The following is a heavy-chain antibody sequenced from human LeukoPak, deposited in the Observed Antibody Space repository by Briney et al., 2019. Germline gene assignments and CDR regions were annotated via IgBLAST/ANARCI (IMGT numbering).Heavy chain of an antibody. Sequence: SETLSLTCTVSGSSISGYYWNWIRQPAGKGLEWIGRLHPSGATNYNPSLKSRITMSLDTSKNQFSLKLSSVTTADTAVYYCARGVAPDYWGQGTLVTVSS. V-gene: IGHV4-4*07. CDR1: GSSISGYY. CDR3: ARGVAPDY. J-gene: IGHJ4*02. CDR2: LHPSGAT. D-gene: IGHD2-15*01.